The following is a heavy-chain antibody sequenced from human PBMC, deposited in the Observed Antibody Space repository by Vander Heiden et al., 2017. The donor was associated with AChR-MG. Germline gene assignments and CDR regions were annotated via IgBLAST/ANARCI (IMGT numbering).Heavy chain of an antibody. CDR3: ARDWWGSGFDY. D-gene: IGHD2-21*01. V-gene: IGHV4-61*02. Sequence: QVQLQESGPGLVKPSQTLSLTCTVSGGSISSGSYYWSWIRQPAGKGLEWIGRIYTRGSTNYNPSLKSRVTISVDTSKNQFSLKLSSVTAADTAGYYCARDWWGSGFDYWGQGTLVNVAS. J-gene: IGHJ4*02. CDR1: GGSISSGSYY. CDR2: IYTRGST.